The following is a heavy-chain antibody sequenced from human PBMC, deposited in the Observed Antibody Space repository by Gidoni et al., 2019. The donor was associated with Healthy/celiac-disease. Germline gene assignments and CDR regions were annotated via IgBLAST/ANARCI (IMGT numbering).Heavy chain of an antibody. J-gene: IGHJ6*02. CDR2: ISGSGGST. CDR3: AKDGVGEYYYYYYGMDV. Sequence: EVQLLESGGGLVQPGGSLRLSCSASGFTFSRYAMSWVRQAPGKGLEWVSAISGSGGSTYYADSVKGRFTISRDNSKNTLYLQMNSLRAEDTAVYYCAKDGVGEYYYYYYGMDVWGQGTTVTVSS. CDR1: GFTFSRYA. D-gene: IGHD3-16*01. V-gene: IGHV3-23*01.